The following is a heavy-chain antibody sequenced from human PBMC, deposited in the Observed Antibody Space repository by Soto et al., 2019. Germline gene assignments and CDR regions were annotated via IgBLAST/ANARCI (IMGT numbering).Heavy chain of an antibody. V-gene: IGHV4-30-4*01. CDR2: IYYSGST. CDR3: ARAEGYDFWSGYSDYFDY. D-gene: IGHD3-3*01. CDR1: GGSISSGDYY. J-gene: IGHJ4*02. Sequence: QVQLQESGPGLVKPSQTLSLTCTVSGGSISSGDYYWSWIRQPPGKGLEWIGNIYYSGSTYYNPSLKMRVTISVDAAKNQFSLMLGYVSVADTAVYYCARAEGYDFWSGYSDYFDYWGQGTLVTVSS.